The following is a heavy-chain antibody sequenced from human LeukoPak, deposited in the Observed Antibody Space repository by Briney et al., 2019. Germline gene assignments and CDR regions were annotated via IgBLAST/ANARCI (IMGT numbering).Heavy chain of an antibody. CDR1: GFTFSSYE. V-gene: IGHV3-48*03. CDR2: ISSSGSTI. J-gene: IGHJ4*02. Sequence: GGSLRLSCAASGFTFSSYEMNWVRQAPGKGLEWVSYISSSGSTIYYADSVKGRFTISRDNAKNSLYLQMNSLRAEDTALYYCARNGYYGSGSYLDYWGQGTLVTVSS. CDR3: ARNGYYGSGSYLDY. D-gene: IGHD3-10*01.